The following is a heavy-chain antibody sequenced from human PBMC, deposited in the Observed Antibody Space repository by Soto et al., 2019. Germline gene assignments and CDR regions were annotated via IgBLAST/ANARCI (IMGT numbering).Heavy chain of an antibody. Sequence: QVQLVQSGAEVKKPGSSVKVSCKASGGTFSSYAISWVRQAPGQGLEWMGGIIPIFGTANYAQKLQGRVTITADESTSTAYMELSSLRSEDTAVYYCARAEGGTIFGVVIIGTYGMDVWGQGTTVTVSS. CDR1: GGTFSSYA. D-gene: IGHD3-3*01. CDR2: IIPIFGTA. J-gene: IGHJ6*02. CDR3: ARAEGGTIFGVVIIGTYGMDV. V-gene: IGHV1-69*01.